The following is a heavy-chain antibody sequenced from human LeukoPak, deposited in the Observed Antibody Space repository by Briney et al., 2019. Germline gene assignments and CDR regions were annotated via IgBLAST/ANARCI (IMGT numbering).Heavy chain of an antibody. CDR3: ASRGITIFGVANWFDP. D-gene: IGHD3-3*01. Sequence: SETLSLTCAVSGESFSGYFWTWIRQPPGKGLEWIGEINHSGSTNYNPSLKSRVTISVDTSKNQFSLKLSSVTAADTAVYYCASRGITIFGVANWFDPWGQGTLVTVSS. CDR1: GESFSGYF. V-gene: IGHV4-34*01. J-gene: IGHJ5*02. CDR2: INHSGST.